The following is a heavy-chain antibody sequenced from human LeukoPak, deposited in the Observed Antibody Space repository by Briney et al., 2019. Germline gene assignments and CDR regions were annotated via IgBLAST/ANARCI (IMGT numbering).Heavy chain of an antibody. Sequence: ASVKVSCKASGGTFSSYAISWVRQAPGQGLEWIGRIIPILGITNYARKFQGRVTITADKSTSTAYMDLSSLRSEDTALYYCAREIDLFPAVTGTDDDWGQGTLVTVSS. CDR2: IIPILGIT. D-gene: IGHD6-19*01. CDR3: AREIDLFPAVTGTDDD. J-gene: IGHJ4*02. V-gene: IGHV1-69*04. CDR1: GGTFSSYA.